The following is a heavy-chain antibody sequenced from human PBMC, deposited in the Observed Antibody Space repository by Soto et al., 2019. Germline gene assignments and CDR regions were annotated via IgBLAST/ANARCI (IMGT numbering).Heavy chain of an antibody. Sequence: SETLSLTCTVSGDSMTSSSYYWGWIRQPPGKGLEWIGSIYYSERTSYNSGSTYYSPSLKSRVTISGDTSKSQFPLKLSSVTAADTAVYYCARHTRNQFDPWGQGTLVTSPQ. CDR2: IYYSERTSYNSGST. V-gene: IGHV4-39*01. CDR1: GDSMTSSSYY. CDR3: ARHTRNQFDP. J-gene: IGHJ5*02.